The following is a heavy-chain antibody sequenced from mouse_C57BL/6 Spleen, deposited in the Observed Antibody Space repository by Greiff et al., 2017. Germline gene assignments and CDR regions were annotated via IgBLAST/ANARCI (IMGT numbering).Heavy chain of an antibody. Sequence: EVQLQQSGPELVKPGASVTMSCKASGYTFTDYNMHWVKQSHGKGLEWIGYINPNNGGTSYNQKFKGKATLTVNKSSSTAYMELRSLTSEDSPVYYCARVYYGNLYAMDYWGPGTSVPVSS. CDR2: INPNNGGT. J-gene: IGHJ4*01. V-gene: IGHV1-22*01. CDR1: GYTFTDYN. CDR3: ARVYYGNLYAMDY. D-gene: IGHD1-1*01.